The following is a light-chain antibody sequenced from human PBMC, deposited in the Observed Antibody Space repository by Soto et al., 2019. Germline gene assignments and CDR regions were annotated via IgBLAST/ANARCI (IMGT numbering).Light chain of an antibody. CDR2: EVS. V-gene: IGLV2-18*02. CDR1: SSDVGSYNR. Sequence: QSVLTQPPSVSGSPGQSVTISCTGISSDVGSYNRVSWYQQPPGTAPKLIIYEVSNRPSGVPDRFFGSKSGNTASLTISGLQAEDEADYYCSSFTSSNTWVFGGGTKLTVL. CDR3: SSFTSSNTWV. J-gene: IGLJ3*02.